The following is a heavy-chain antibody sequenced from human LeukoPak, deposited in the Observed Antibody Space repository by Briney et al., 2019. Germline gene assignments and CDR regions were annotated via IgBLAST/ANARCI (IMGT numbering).Heavy chain of an antibody. J-gene: IGHJ5*02. V-gene: IGHV3-23*01. D-gene: IGHD3-10*01. CDR3: AKGRRELLWFGELSFDP. CDR1: GFTFSSYA. Sequence: PGASLRLSCAASGFTFSSYAMSWVRQAPGKGLEWVSAISGSGGSTYYADCVKGRFTIYRDNSKNTLYLQMNSLRAEDTAVYYCAKGRRELLWFGELSFDPWGQGTLVTVSS. CDR2: ISGSGGST.